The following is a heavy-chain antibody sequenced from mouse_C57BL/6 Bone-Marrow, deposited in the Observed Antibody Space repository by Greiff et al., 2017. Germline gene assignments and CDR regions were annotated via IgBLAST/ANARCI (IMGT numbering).Heavy chain of an antibody. D-gene: IGHD2-3*01. CDR1: GFTFSSYA. J-gene: IGHJ2*01. V-gene: IGHV5-4*01. CDR2: ISDGGSYT. Sequence: EVQRVESGGGLVKPGGSLKLSCAASGFTFSSYAMSWVRPTPAKRLAWVATISDGGSYTYYPDNVKGRFTISRDNAKNNLYMQMSHLTSEDTAMYYCARDRWLLRLDYWGQGTTLTVSS. CDR3: ARDRWLLRLDY.